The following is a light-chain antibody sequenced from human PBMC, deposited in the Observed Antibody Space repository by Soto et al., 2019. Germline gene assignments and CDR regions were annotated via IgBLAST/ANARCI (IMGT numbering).Light chain of an antibody. J-gene: IGKJ4*01. V-gene: IGKV4-1*01. Sequence: DIVMTQSPDSLAVSLGERATINCKSSQSFLYISNNKNYLAWYQQRPGQPPQLIIYWASTRESGVPERFSGSGSGTDFTLTISSLEAEDVAFYWCQQYFDVPFTFGGGTKVDIK. CDR1: QSFLYISNNKNY. CDR2: WAS. CDR3: QQYFDVPFT.